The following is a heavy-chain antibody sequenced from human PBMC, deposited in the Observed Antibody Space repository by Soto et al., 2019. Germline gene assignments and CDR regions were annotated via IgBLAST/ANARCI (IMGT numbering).Heavy chain of an antibody. Sequence: GGSLRLSCSASGFTFSSYATHWVRQAPGKGLEYVSAISSNGGRTYYADSVKGRFIISRDNSKNTLYLQMSSLRAEDTAVYYCVKEGFWSGNNWAPNVPFDYWGQGTLVTVSS. J-gene: IGHJ4*02. V-gene: IGHV3-64D*06. CDR1: GFTFSSYA. D-gene: IGHD3-3*01. CDR2: ISSNGGRT. CDR3: VKEGFWSGNNWAPNVPFDY.